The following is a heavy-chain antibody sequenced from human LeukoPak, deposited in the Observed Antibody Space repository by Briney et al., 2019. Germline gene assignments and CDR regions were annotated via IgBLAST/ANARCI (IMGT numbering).Heavy chain of an antibody. CDR1: GFTFSSYG. D-gene: IGHD3-22*01. CDR2: IWYDGSNK. Sequence: PGGSLRLSCAASGFTFSSYGMHWVRQAPGKGLEWVAVIWYDGSNKYYADSVKGRFTISRDNSKSTLYLQMNSLRAEDTAVYYCARGSHYYDSSGYLSNRGQGTLVTVSS. CDR3: ARGSHYYDSSGYLSN. J-gene: IGHJ4*02. V-gene: IGHV3-33*01.